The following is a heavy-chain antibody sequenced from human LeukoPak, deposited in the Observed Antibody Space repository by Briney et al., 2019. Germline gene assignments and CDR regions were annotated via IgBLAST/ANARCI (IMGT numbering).Heavy chain of an antibody. Sequence: GGSLRLSCAASGFTVSGKYMSWVRQAPGKGLEWVSILYSGGSTYYADSVKGRFTISRDSSKNTLYPQMNSLRAEDTAVYFCAAGLEGFVYWGQGTLVTVSS. CDR2: LYSGGST. CDR1: GFTVSGKY. CDR3: AAGLEGFVY. V-gene: IGHV3-53*01. J-gene: IGHJ4*02. D-gene: IGHD6-6*01.